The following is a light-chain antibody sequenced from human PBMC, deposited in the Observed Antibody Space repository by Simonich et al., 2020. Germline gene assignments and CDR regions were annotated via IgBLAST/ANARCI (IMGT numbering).Light chain of an antibody. CDR1: SSDVGSNNL. CDR2: EGS. CDR3: CSYAGSSTV. Sequence: QSALTQHASVSGSPGQSITISCTGTSSDVGSNNLVSWYQQHPGKAPKLMIYEGSKGPSGVSNRFSGSKSGNTASLTISGLQAEDEADYYCCSYAGSSTVFGGGTKLTVL. V-gene: IGLV2-23*01. J-gene: IGLJ3*02.